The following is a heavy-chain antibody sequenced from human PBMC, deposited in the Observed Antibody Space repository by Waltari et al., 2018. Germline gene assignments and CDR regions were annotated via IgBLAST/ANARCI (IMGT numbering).Heavy chain of an antibody. V-gene: IGHV3-30*18. CDR1: EFTFRSYG. CDR2: ISYDGINK. Sequence: QVQLVESGGGVVQPGRSLRLPCAASEFTFRSYGMHWVRQAPGKGLEWVAVISYDGINKYYADSVKGRFTISRDNSKNTLYLEMNSVKTEDMAVYYCAKDGSRSSYYFDYWGQGTLVTVSS. D-gene: IGHD6-6*01. J-gene: IGHJ4*02. CDR3: AKDGSRSSYYFDY.